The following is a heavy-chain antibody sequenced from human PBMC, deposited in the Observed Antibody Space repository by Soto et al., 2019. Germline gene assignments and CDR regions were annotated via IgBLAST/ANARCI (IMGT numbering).Heavy chain of an antibody. Sequence: PSETLSLTCTVSGGSISSSSYYWGWIRQPPGKGLEWIGSIYYSGSTYYNPSLKSRVTISVDTSKNQFSLKLSSVTAADTAVYYCARQGPYYHQIWYFDLWGRGTLVTVS. CDR2: IYYSGST. CDR3: ARQGPYYHQIWYFDL. D-gene: IGHD3-3*02. J-gene: IGHJ2*01. CDR1: GGSISSSSYY. V-gene: IGHV4-39*01.